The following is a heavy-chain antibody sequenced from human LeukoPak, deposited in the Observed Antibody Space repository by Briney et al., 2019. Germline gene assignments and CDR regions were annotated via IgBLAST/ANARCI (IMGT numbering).Heavy chain of an antibody. CDR2: INPNSGGT. CDR1: GYTFTGYY. CDR3: ARDYVHYDYVWGSYRLNY. Sequence: GASVKVSCKDSGYTFTGYYMHWVRQAPGQGLEWMGWINPNSGGTNYAQKFQGRVTMTRDTSISTAYMELSRLRSDDTAVYYCARDYVHYDYVWGSYRLNYWGQGTLVTVSS. D-gene: IGHD3-16*02. J-gene: IGHJ4*02. V-gene: IGHV1-2*02.